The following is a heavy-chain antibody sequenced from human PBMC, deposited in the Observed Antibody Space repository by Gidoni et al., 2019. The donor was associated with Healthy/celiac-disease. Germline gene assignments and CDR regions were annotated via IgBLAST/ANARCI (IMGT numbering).Heavy chain of an antibody. CDR1: GGSISSSSYY. D-gene: IGHD1-26*01. Sequence: QLQLQESGPGLVKPSETLSLTCTVSGGSISSSSYYWGWIRQPPGKGLEWIGSIYYSGSTYYNPSLKSRVTISVDTSKNQFSLKLSSVTAADTAVYYCARPGGVGATQTIDYWGQGTLVTVSS. CDR3: ARPGGVGATQTIDY. V-gene: IGHV4-39*01. J-gene: IGHJ4*02. CDR2: IYYSGST.